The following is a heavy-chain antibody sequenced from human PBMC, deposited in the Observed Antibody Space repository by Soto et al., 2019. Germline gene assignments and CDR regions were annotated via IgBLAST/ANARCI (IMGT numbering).Heavy chain of an antibody. CDR3: ARESEDLTSNFDY. Sequence: GGSLRLSCAASGFTFTRYSMNWVRQAPGKGLQWVSSISSTTNYIYYGDSMKGRFTISRDNAKNSLYLEMNSLRAEDTAVYYCARESEDLTSNFDYWGQGTLVTVSS. CDR1: GFTFTRYS. V-gene: IGHV3-21*06. CDR2: ISSTTNYI. J-gene: IGHJ4*02.